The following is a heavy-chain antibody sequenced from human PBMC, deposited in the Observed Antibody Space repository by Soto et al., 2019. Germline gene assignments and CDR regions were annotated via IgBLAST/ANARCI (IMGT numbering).Heavy chain of an antibody. CDR3: AKRSPSGTYYFDY. J-gene: IGHJ4*02. CDR2: RTGDLL. V-gene: IGHV3-23*01. Sequence: GGSLRLSCAAAGFTFTSYAMTWVRQGPGKGLEWVSSRTGDLLYADSVKGRFTISRDNSRNTLYLQMNSLRTEDTAIYYCAKRSPSGTYYFDYWGQGTLVTVSS. CDR1: GFTFTSYA. D-gene: IGHD1-26*01.